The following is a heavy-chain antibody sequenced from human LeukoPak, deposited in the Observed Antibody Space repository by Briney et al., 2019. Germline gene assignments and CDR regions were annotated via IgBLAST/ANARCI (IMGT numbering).Heavy chain of an antibody. V-gene: IGHV4-39*07. CDR2: IYYSGST. J-gene: IGHJ4*02. Sequence: SETLSLTCTVSGGSISSSSYYWGWIRQPPGKGLEWIGSIYYSGSTYYNPSLKSRVTISVDTSKNQFSLKLSSVTAADTAVYYCARGCYTDYWGQGTLVTVSS. CDR1: GGSISSSSYY. D-gene: IGHD3-16*02. CDR3: ARGCYTDY.